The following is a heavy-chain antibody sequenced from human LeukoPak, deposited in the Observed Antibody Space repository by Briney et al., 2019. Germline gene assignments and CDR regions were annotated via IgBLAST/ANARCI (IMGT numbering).Heavy chain of an antibody. D-gene: IGHD6-19*01. CDR3: ARGSGWSGGIDY. CDR1: GFTFSSYE. CDR2: ISSSGSTI. J-gene: IGHJ4*02. V-gene: IGHV3-48*03. Sequence: PGGSLRLSCAASGFTFSSYEMNWVRQAPGKGLEWVSYISSSGSTIHYADSVKGRFTISRDNAKNSLYLQMNSLRAEDTAVYYCARGSGWSGGIDYWGQGTLVTVSS.